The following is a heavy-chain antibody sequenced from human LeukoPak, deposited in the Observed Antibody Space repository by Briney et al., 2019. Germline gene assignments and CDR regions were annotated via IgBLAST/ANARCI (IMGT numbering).Heavy chain of an antibody. D-gene: IGHD2-2*01. J-gene: IGHJ4*02. V-gene: IGHV3-23*01. CDR3: AKDRGYCTSTTCYALHYFDY. CDR1: GFTFSNYG. Sequence: GGSLRLSCGASGFTFSNYGMSWVRQAPGKGLEWVSIISGSGGSTYYADSVKGRFTISRDNSKNTLYLQMNSLRAEDTAVYYCAKDRGYCTSTTCYALHYFDYWGQGTLVTVSS. CDR2: ISGSGGST.